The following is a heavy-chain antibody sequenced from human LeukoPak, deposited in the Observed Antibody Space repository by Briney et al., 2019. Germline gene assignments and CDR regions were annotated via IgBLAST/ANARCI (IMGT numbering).Heavy chain of an antibody. CDR2: ISYDGSNK. D-gene: IGHD3-22*01. J-gene: IGHJ4*02. V-gene: IGHV3-30-3*01. Sequence: PGGSLRLSCAASGFTFSSYAMHWVRQAPGKGLEWVAVISYDGSNKYYADSVKGRFTISRDNSKNTLYLQMNSLRAEDTAVYYCARDAGYYDSSGYYDYWGQGTLVTVSS. CDR1: GFTFSSYA. CDR3: ARDAGYYDSSGYYDY.